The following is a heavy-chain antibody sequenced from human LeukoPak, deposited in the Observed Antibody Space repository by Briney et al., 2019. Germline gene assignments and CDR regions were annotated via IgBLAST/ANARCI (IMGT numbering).Heavy chain of an antibody. D-gene: IGHD4-17*01. J-gene: IGHJ4*02. V-gene: IGHV4-59*01. Sequence: SETLSLTCTGSGGSISSYYWSWIRQPPGKRLEWIGYVNYSGSTKYSPTLKSRVTISVDTSKNQFSLKLNSVTAADTAVYYCARGLDNGDPLDYWGQGTLVTVAS. CDR1: GGSISSYY. CDR3: ARGLDNGDPLDY. CDR2: VNYSGST.